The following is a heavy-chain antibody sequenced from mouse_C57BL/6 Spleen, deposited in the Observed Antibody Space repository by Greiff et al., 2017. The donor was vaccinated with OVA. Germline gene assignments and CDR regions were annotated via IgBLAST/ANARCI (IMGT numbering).Heavy chain of an antibody. Sequence: QVQLQQSGAELVKPGASVKISCKASGYAFSSYWMNWVKQRPGKGLEWIGQIYPGDGDTNYNGKFKGKATLTADKSSSTAYMQLSSLTSEDSAVYFCARGGITTACYFDYWGQGTTLTVSS. D-gene: IGHD1-1*01. CDR2: IYPGDGDT. CDR1: GYAFSSYW. CDR3: ARGGITTACYFDY. J-gene: IGHJ2*01. V-gene: IGHV1-80*01.